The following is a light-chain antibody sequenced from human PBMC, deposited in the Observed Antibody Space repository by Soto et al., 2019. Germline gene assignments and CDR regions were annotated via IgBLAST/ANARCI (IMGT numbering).Light chain of an antibody. CDR3: QQYSSSLFT. V-gene: IGKV3-20*01. Sequence: EMVMTRCAGSLYLKSGERATLSCRASQSVSSSYLAWYQQKPGQAPRLLIYGASSRATGIPDRFSGSGSGTDFTLTISRLEPEDFALYYCQQYSSSLFTFGPGTKLDI. CDR2: GAS. J-gene: IGKJ3*01. CDR1: QSVSSSY.